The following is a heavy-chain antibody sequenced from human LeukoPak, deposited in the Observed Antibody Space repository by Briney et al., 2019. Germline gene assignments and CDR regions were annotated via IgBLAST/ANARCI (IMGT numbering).Heavy chain of an antibody. J-gene: IGHJ4*02. CDR2: IKQDGSEK. Sequence: PGGSLRLSCAASGITLSVYWMSWVRQAPGKGMEWVVNIKQDGSEKYYRDSVQGRYTISRDNAKNSLYLQMNSLRAEDTAVYYCARSGSGYFDYWGQGSLVTVSS. CDR3: ARSGSGYFDY. V-gene: IGHV3-7*01. CDR1: GITLSVYW.